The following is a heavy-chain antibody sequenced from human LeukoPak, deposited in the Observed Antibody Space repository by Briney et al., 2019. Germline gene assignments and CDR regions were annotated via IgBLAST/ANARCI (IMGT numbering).Heavy chain of an antibody. CDR3: ARFGVLMVYAIDEDY. Sequence: ASVKVSCKASGYTFTGYYMHWVRQAPGQGLEWMGWINPNSGGTNYAQKFQGRVTMTRDTSISTAYMELSRLRSDDTAVYYCARFGVLMVYAIDEDYWGQGTLVTVSS. CDR2: INPNSGGT. J-gene: IGHJ4*02. CDR1: GYTFTGYY. V-gene: IGHV1-2*02. D-gene: IGHD2-8*01.